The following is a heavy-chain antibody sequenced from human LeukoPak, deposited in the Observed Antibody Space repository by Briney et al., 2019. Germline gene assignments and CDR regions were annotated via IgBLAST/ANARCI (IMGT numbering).Heavy chain of an antibody. D-gene: IGHD5-12*01. V-gene: IGHV3-23*01. CDR1: GFTFSNYA. Sequence: GGSLRLSCAASGFTFSNYAMNWVRQAPGKGLEWVSTISDNGGGTYYADSVKGRFTISRDNSNNTLYLQMNSLRAEDTALYYCAKDRYSGYDLNYWGQGTLVTVSS. CDR3: AKDRYSGYDLNY. J-gene: IGHJ4*02. CDR2: ISDNGGGT.